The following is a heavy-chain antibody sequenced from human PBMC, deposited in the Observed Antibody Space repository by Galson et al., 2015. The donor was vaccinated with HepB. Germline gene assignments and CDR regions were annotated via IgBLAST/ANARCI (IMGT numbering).Heavy chain of an antibody. V-gene: IGHV3-30-3*01. CDR1: GFTFSSYA. D-gene: IGHD1-26*01. CDR3: ARDPPQWELLAGDY. Sequence: SLRLSCAASGFTFSSYAMHWVRQAPGKGLEWVAVISYDGSNKYYADSVKGRFTISRDNSKNTLYLQMNSLRAEDTAVYYCARDPPQWELLAGDYWGQGTLVTVSS. CDR2: ISYDGSNK. J-gene: IGHJ4*02.